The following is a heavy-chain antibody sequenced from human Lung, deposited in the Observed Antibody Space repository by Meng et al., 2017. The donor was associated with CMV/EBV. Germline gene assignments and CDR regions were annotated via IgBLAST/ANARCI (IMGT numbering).Heavy chain of an antibody. CDR1: GFTFSDAW. D-gene: IGHD1-1*01. CDR3: TTGTSGCYSYDI. J-gene: IGHJ3*02. V-gene: IGHV3-15*01. CDR2: IKSDTDGGTT. Sequence: ESLKISCAASGFTFSDAWMTWVRQPPGKGLEWLGRIKSDTDGGTTDYAAPLKGRFTISRDDSKNTLFLQMNSLKTEDTAMYYCTTGTSGCYSYDIWGQGTLVTVSS.